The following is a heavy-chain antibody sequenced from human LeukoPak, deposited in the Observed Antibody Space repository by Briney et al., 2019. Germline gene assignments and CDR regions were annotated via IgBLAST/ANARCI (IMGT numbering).Heavy chain of an antibody. D-gene: IGHD6-19*01. V-gene: IGHV3-48*02. CDR2: ISSSSSRI. Sequence: PGRSLRLSCAASGFTFSSYSMNWVRQGPGKGLEWLSFISSSSSRIYYADSVKGRFTISRDNAKNSLYLQMNSLRDEDTAMYYCARDHSSDWYSLVVTSEYFQYWGQGTLVTVSS. CDR3: ARDHSSDWYSLVVTSEYFQY. J-gene: IGHJ1*01. CDR1: GFTFSSYS.